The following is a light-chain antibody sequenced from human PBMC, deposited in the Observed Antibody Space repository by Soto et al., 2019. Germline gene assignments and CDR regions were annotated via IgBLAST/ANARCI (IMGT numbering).Light chain of an antibody. J-gene: IGLJ3*02. V-gene: IGLV1-40*01. CDR2: GNT. Sequence: QSVLTQPPSVSGAPGQTVTISCTGSSSTGGTDYDVHWYQQLPGAAPKLLIYGNTNRPSRVPDRFSGSKSGTTASLAITGLQAEDEADYYCQSYDSSLSAQVFGGGTKLTVL. CDR1: SSTGGTDYD. CDR3: QSYDSSLSAQV.